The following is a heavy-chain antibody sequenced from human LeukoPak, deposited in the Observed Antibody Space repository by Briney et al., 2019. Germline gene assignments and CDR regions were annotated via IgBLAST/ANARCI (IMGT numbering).Heavy chain of an antibody. V-gene: IGHV3-23*01. Sequence: GGSLRLSCAASGFTFSGYGMSWVRQAPGKGLKWVSAISGSGGSTYYADSVKGRITISRDNSKNTLYLQMNSLRADDTAVYYCAKVARGAVADTADYWGQGTLVAGSS. J-gene: IGHJ4*02. D-gene: IGHD6-19*01. CDR2: ISGSGGST. CDR3: AKVARGAVADTADY. CDR1: GFTFSGYG.